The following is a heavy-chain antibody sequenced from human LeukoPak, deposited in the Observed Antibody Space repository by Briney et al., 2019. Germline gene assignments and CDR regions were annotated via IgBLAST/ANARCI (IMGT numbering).Heavy chain of an antibody. V-gene: IGHV3-74*01. Sequence: GGSLRPSCAASGFTFSSYWMHWVRQAPGKGLVWVSRINSDGSSTSYADSVKGRFTISRDNAKNTLYLQMNSLRAEDTAVYYCAKHCSSTSCIDYWGQGTLVTVSS. CDR2: INSDGSST. J-gene: IGHJ4*02. D-gene: IGHD2-2*01. CDR3: AKHCSSTSCIDY. CDR1: GFTFSSYW.